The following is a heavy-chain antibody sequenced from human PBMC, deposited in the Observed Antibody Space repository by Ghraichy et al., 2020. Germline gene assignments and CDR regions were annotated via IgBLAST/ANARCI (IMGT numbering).Heavy chain of an antibody. Sequence: SETLSLTCTVSGGSISSYYWSWIRQPPGKGLEWIGYIYYSGSTNYNPSLKSRVTISVDTSKNQFSLKLSSVTAADTAVYYCARECNSYDYWGQGTLVTVSS. CDR3: ARECNSYDY. CDR2: IYYSGST. J-gene: IGHJ4*02. D-gene: IGHD5-18*01. V-gene: IGHV4-59*01. CDR1: GGSISSYY.